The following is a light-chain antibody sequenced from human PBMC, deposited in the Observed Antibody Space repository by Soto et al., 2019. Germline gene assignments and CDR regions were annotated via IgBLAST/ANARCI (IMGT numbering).Light chain of an antibody. CDR2: GVF. J-gene: IGKJ2*01. Sequence: DIQMTQSPSSLSASVGDRVTITCRTSQSISTYLNWYQQKPGKAPKLLIFGVFSLESGVPSRFSGGGSGTDVSLTISSLQPEDFAVYYCQQSDSTPPTFGQGTKVEIK. V-gene: IGKV1-39*01. CDR1: QSISTY. CDR3: QQSDSTPPT.